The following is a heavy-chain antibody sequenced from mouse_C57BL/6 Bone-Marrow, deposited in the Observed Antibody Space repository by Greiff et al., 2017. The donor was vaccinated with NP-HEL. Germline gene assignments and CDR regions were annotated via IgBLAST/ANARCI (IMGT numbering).Heavy chain of an antibody. CDR3: VRYSNYVRGAMDY. CDR1: GFSFNTYA. CDR2: IRSKSNNYAT. D-gene: IGHD2-5*01. J-gene: IGHJ4*01. V-gene: IGHV10-1*01. Sequence: EVQRVESGGGLVQPKGSLKLSCAASGFSFNTYAMNWVRQAPGKGLEWVARIRSKSNNYATYYADSVKDRFTISRDDSESMLYLQMNNLKTEDTAMYYCVRYSNYVRGAMDYWGQGTSVTVSS.